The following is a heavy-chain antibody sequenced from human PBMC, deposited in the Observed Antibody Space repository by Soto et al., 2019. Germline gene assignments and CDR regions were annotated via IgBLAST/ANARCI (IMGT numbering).Heavy chain of an antibody. CDR3: ARGYYYYDSSGYYYDH. D-gene: IGHD3-22*01. V-gene: IGHV1-18*01. J-gene: IGHJ5*02. CDR1: GYTFTSYG. Sequence: ASVKIACEASGYTFTSYGISGVRQAPGQGLGWMGWISAYNGNTNYAQKLQGRVTMTTDTSTSTAYMELRSLRSDDTAVYYCARGYYYYDSSGYYYDHWGQGTLVTVSS. CDR2: ISAYNGNT.